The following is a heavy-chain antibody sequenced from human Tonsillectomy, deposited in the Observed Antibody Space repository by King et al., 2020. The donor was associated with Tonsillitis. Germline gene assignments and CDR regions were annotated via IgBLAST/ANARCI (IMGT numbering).Heavy chain of an antibody. CDR1: GGSISSYY. CDR2: IYYSGST. D-gene: IGHD3-10*01. V-gene: IGHV4-59*01. J-gene: IGHJ4*02. Sequence: QLQESGPGLVKPSETLSLTCTVSGGSISSYYWNWVRQPPGKGLEWIGYIYYSGSTNYNPSLKSRVTISVDTSKNQFSLKLSSVTAEDTAVYYCARGRRISPWGGSGSSYFDYWGQGTLVTVSS. CDR3: ARGRRISPWGGSGSSYFDY.